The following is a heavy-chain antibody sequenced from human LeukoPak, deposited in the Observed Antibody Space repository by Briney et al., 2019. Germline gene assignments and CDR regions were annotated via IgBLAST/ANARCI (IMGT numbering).Heavy chain of an antibody. CDR3: ARGPYYYGSGSYYHPFDC. CDR2: ISKSSTTI. D-gene: IGHD3-10*01. CDR1: GFTFSDYY. J-gene: IGHJ4*02. V-gene: IGHV3-11*04. Sequence: PGGSLRLSCAASGFTFSDYYMSWIRQAPGKGLEWVSYISKSSTTIYYADSVKGRFTVSRDNAKNSLYLQMNSLRDEDTAAYFCARGPYYYGSGSYYHPFDCWGQGTLVTVSS.